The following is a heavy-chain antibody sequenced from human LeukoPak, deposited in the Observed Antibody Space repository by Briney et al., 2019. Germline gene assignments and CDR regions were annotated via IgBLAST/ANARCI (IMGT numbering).Heavy chain of an antibody. CDR2: IRCDVSDK. D-gene: IGHD4-17*01. Sequence: GGSLRLSCAASGFTFNSYGMHWVRQAPGKGLEWVAVIRCDVSDKYYADSVKGRFIISRDNSKNTLYLQMNSLRAEDTAVYYCARRYGDYARSALDIWGQGTLVTVSS. CDR3: ARRYGDYARSALDI. J-gene: IGHJ3*02. CDR1: GFTFNSYG. V-gene: IGHV3-33*08.